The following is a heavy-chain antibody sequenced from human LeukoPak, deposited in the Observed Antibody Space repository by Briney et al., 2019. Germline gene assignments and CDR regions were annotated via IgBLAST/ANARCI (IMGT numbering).Heavy chain of an antibody. J-gene: IGHJ4*02. D-gene: IGHD6-19*01. V-gene: IGHV3-30*18. CDR3: AKDRRSIAVAGTGY. Sequence: GGSLRLSCAASGFTFSSYGMHWVRQAPGKGLEWVAVISYDGSNKYYADSVKGRFTISRDNSKNTLYLQMNSLRAEDTAVYYCAKDRRSIAVAGTGYWGQGTLVTVSS. CDR1: GFTFSSYG. CDR2: ISYDGSNK.